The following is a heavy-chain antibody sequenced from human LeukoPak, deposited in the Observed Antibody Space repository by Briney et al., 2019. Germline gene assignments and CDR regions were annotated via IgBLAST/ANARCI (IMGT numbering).Heavy chain of an antibody. Sequence: GGSLRLSCAASGFTFRSYWMHWARQAPGKGLVWVSRINSDGSSTSYADSVKGRFTISRDNAKNTLYLQMNSLRAEDTAVYYCARAIIAGPSSNWFDSWGQGTLVTVSS. CDR1: GFTFRSYW. CDR2: INSDGSST. CDR3: ARAIIAGPSSNWFDS. D-gene: IGHD3-10*01. J-gene: IGHJ5*01. V-gene: IGHV3-74*01.